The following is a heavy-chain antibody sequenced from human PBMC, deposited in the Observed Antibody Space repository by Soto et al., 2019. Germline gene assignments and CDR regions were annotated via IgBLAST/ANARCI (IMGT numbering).Heavy chain of an antibody. Sequence: QVQLVQSGAEVKKPGASVKVSCKASGYTFTSYAIHWVRQAPGQRLEWMGWINAGNGNTRYSQKFQGRVTITRDTSATTAYMELSSLRSEDTAVYYCARHTLVAPLRNWFDPWGQGTLVTVSS. D-gene: IGHD5-12*01. CDR2: INAGNGNT. V-gene: IGHV1-3*01. CDR1: GYTFTSYA. J-gene: IGHJ5*02. CDR3: ARHTLVAPLRNWFDP.